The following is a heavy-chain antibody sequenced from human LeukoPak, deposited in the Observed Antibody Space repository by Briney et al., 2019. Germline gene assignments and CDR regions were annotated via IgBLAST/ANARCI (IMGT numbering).Heavy chain of an antibody. CDR1: GGSISSYY. Sequence: SETLSLTCTVSGGSISSYYWSWIRQPPGKGLEWIGYISYSGSPNYNPSLKSRVTISVETSKNQFSLKLSSVTAADTAVYYCATQNKYSSSCFDYWGQGTLVTVSS. J-gene: IGHJ4*02. CDR3: ATQNKYSSSCFDY. V-gene: IGHV4-59*08. CDR2: ISYSGSP. D-gene: IGHD6-13*01.